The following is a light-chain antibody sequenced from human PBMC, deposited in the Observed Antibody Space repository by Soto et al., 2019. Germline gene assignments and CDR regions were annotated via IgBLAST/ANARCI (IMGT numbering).Light chain of an antibody. CDR2: GAS. J-gene: IGKJ5*01. CDR3: QQYGSSPGLGIT. Sequence: EIVLTQSPGTLSLSPGERATLSCRASQSVSSSYLAWYQQKPGQAPRLLIYGASSRATGIPDRFSGSGSGTDFTLTISRLEPEDFAVYYCQQYGSSPGLGITFGQGTRLEIK. CDR1: QSVSSSY. V-gene: IGKV3-20*01.